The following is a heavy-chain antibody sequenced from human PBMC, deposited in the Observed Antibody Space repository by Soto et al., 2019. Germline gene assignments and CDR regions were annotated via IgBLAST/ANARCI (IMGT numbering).Heavy chain of an antibody. D-gene: IGHD6-13*01. CDR3: ARGRFSSSWYPNWFDP. CDR1: GGSISSGDYY. Sequence: PSETLSLTGTVSGGSISSGDYYWSWIRQPPGKGLEWIGYIYYSGSTYYNPSLKRRVTISVDTSKNQFSLKLSSVTAADTAVYYCARGRFSSSWYPNWFDPWGQGTLVTVSS. CDR2: IYYSGST. J-gene: IGHJ5*02. V-gene: IGHV4-30-4*01.